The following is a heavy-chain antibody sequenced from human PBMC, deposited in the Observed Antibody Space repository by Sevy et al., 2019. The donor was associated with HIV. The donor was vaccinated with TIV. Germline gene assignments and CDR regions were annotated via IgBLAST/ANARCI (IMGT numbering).Heavy chain of an antibody. D-gene: IGHD3-16*01. V-gene: IGHV3-30-3*01. Sequence: GGSLRLSCEASGFTFTRYAFHWVRQAPSKGLEWVAVVSKEGTNKYYADSVKGRFTISRDNSRNTLYLQMQSLRADDTAVYFCARDPHSVPHWGSFDSWGQGTLVTVSS. CDR3: ARDPHSVPHWGSFDS. J-gene: IGHJ4*02. CDR1: GFTFTRYA. CDR2: VSKEGTNK.